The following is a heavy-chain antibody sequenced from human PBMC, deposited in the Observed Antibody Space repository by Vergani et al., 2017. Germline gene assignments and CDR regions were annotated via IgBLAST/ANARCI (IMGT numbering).Heavy chain of an antibody. CDR3: ARDHRDYNNYPGTFDI. J-gene: IGHJ3*02. CDR2: ISNSGNTL. CDR1: GFSFSDHY. V-gene: IGHV3-11*01. Sequence: QVQLVESGGGLVKPGGSLRLSCAASGFSFSDHYMTWIRQAPGKGLEWVSYISNSGNTLEYADSVKGRFSISRDNAKSSLFLQMDSLRAKDTAVYYCARDHRDYNNYPGTFDIWGQGSMVTVSS. D-gene: IGHD5-24*01.